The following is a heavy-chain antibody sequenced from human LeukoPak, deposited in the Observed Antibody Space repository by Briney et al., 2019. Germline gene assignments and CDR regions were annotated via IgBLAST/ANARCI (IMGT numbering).Heavy chain of an antibody. Sequence: GGSLRLSCAASGFTFSGYWMSWARQAPGKGVEWVAHIKSDGSEEYYVDSVKGRFTISRDNAKNSLYLPMNSLRAGDTAVYYCARNSSYPFDIRGQGTMVTVSS. V-gene: IGHV3-7*04. D-gene: IGHD2-2*01. J-gene: IGHJ3*02. CDR2: IKSDGSEE. CDR1: GFTFSGYW. CDR3: ARNSSYPFDI.